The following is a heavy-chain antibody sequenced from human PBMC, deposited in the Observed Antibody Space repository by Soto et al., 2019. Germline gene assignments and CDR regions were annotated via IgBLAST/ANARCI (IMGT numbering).Heavy chain of an antibody. CDR2: ISSSSRYT. Sequence: QVQLVESGGGFPKPGGSLSLSCAASGFTFSDYYMSCIRQAPGNGMLWVSYISSSSRYTNYADSVTGRFTNSRDNAKNSLYLLITSLRAEDTAVYYCARSADYGDYFDQILWGQGTLVTVSS. V-gene: IGHV3-11*06. J-gene: IGHJ4*02. CDR3: ARSADYGDYFDQIL. D-gene: IGHD4-17*01. CDR1: GFTFSDYY.